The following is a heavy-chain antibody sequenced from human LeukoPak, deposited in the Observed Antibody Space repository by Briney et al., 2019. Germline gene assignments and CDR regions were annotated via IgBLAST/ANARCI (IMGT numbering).Heavy chain of an antibody. J-gene: IGHJ4*02. CDR1: GFTFSSYA. V-gene: IGHV3-23*01. D-gene: IGHD1-26*01. CDR3: AKAWGYSGSYPTDY. CDR2: ISGGGGST. Sequence: GGSLRLSCAASGFTFSSYAMSWVRQAPGKGLEWVSGISGGGGSTYYAGSVKGRFTISRDIPKNTLYLQMNSLRAEGTAVYYCAKAWGYSGSYPTDYWGQGTLVTVSS.